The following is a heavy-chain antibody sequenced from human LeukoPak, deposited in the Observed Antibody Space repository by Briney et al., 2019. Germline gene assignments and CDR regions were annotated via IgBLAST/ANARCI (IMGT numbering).Heavy chain of an antibody. D-gene: IGHD2-2*01. CDR2: IYPGDSDT. V-gene: IGHV5-51*01. J-gene: IGHJ4*02. CDR3: ARLYCSSTGCYVGFDY. CDR1: GYSFTSYW. Sequence: PGESLKISCKGSGYSFTSYWIGWVRQMPGKGLEWMGIIYPGDSDTRYSPSFQGQVTISADKSISNAYLQWSSVKASDTAMYCCARLYCSSTGCYVGFDYWGQGTLVTVSS.